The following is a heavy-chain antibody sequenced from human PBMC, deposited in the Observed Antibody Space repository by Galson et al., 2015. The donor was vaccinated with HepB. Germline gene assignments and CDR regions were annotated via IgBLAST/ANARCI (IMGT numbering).Heavy chain of an antibody. CDR3: ASSIVVVTARSYYYYGMDV. V-gene: IGHV1-18*01. CDR2: ISIYEGNT. D-gene: IGHD2-21*02. J-gene: IGHJ6*02. Sequence: SVKVSCKASGYTFTSYGISWVRQAPGQGLEWMGWISIYEGNTNYAQKFQGRVTMTTDTSTSTAYMELRSLRSDDTAVHYCASSIVVVTARSYYYYGMDVWGQGTTVTVSS. CDR1: GYTFTSYG.